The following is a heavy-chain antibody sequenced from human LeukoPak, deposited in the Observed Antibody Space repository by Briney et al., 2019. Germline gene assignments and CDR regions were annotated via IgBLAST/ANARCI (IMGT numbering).Heavy chain of an antibody. D-gene: IGHD3-3*01. V-gene: IGHV3-7*05. CDR3: ARAPLLRFLEWLLDY. J-gene: IGHJ4*02. Sequence: GGSLRLSCAASGFTFSSYWMSWVRQAPGKGLEWVANIKQDGSEKYYVDSVKGRFTISRDNAKNSLYLQMNSLRAEDTAVYYCARAPLLRFLEWLLDYWGQGTLVSVSS. CDR1: GFTFSSYW. CDR2: IKQDGSEK.